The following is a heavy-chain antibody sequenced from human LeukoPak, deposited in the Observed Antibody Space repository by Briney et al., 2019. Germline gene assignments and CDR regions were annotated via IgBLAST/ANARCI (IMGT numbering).Heavy chain of an antibody. D-gene: IGHD2-21*02. CDR2: IIPIFGTA. CDR1: GGTFSSYA. V-gene: IGHV1-69*06. Sequence: ASVKVSCKASGGTFSSYAISWVRQAPGQGLERMGGIIPIFGTANYAQKFQGRVTITADKSTSTAYMELSSLRSEDTAVYYCARAAYCGGDCYSGGFDYWGQGTLVTVSS. J-gene: IGHJ4*02. CDR3: ARAAYCGGDCYSGGFDY.